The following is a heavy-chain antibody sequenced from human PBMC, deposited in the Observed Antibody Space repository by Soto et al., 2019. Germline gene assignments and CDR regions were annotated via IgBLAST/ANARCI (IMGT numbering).Heavy chain of an antibody. CDR3: ARDTFGGAYDFLH. CDR2: ISSGGSS. Sequence: EVQLVESGGGLVQPGGSLRLSCAASGFTVSNLYMTWVRQAPGKGLQWVAVISSGGSSYYADSVKGRFTISRDNSKNTLYREMNSLRAEDTAVYYCARDTFGGAYDFLHGGQGTLVTVSS. J-gene: IGHJ4*02. CDR1: GFTVSNLY. V-gene: IGHV3-66*01. D-gene: IGHD3-3*01.